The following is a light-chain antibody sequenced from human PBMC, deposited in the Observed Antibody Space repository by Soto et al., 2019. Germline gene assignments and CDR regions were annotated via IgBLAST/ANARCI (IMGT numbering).Light chain of an antibody. CDR3: QQYDNLPYT. Sequence: DIQMTQSPSSLSASVGDRVTITCQASQDISNYLNWYQQKPGKAPKLLIYDASNLETGVPSRFSGSGSGTDFTFTISSLQHEDIATYYFQQYDNLPYTFGQGTKLEIK. CDR2: DAS. CDR1: QDISNY. V-gene: IGKV1-33*01. J-gene: IGKJ2*01.